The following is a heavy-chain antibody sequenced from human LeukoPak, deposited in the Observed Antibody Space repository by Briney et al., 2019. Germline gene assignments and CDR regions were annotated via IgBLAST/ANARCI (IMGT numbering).Heavy chain of an antibody. V-gene: IGHV3-21*01. D-gene: IGHD3-3*01. CDR2: ISSSSSYI. CDR1: GFTFSSYS. J-gene: IGHJ4*02. CDR3: ARDGVRYYDFWRAPG. Sequence: GGSLRLSCAASGFTFSSYSMNWVRQAPGKGLEWVSSISSSSSYIYYADSVKGRFTISRDNAKNSLYLQMNSLGAEDTAVYYCARDGVRYYDFWRAPGWGQGTLVTVSS.